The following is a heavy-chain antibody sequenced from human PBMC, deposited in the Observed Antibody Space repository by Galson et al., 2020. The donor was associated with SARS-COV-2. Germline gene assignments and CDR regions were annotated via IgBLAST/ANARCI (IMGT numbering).Heavy chain of an antibody. J-gene: IGHJ4*02. CDR1: GYSFTSYW. Sequence: KLGESLKISCKGSGYSFTSYWIGWVRQMPGKGLEWMGIIYPGDSDTRYSPSFQGQVTISADKSISTAYLQWSSLKASDTAMYYCARQSGYMVLAAAGIGFDHWGQGTGVIVSS. CDR3: ARQSGYMVLAAAGIGFDH. CDR2: IYPGDSDT. V-gene: IGHV5-51*01. D-gene: IGHD6-13*01.